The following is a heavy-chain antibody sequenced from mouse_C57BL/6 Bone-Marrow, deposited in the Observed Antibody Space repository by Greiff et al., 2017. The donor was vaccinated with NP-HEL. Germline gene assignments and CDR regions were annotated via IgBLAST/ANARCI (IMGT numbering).Heavy chain of an antibody. J-gene: IGHJ3*01. CDR3: ARWAGSWFAY. CDR2: IDPSDSET. V-gene: IGHV1-52*01. Sequence: QVHVKQPGAELVRPGSSVKLSCKASGYTFTSYWMHWVKQRPIQGLEWIGNIDPSDSETHYNQKFKDKATLTVDKSSSTAYMQLSSLTSEDSAVYYCARWAGSWFAYWGQGTLVTVSA. CDR1: GYTFTSYW.